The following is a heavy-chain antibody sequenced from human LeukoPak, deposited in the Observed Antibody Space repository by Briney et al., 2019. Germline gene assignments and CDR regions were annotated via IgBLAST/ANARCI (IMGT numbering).Heavy chain of an antibody. D-gene: IGHD2/OR15-2a*01. CDR3: ARPLSGHGVWSYYYYMDV. CDR1: GYTFTSYD. V-gene: IGHV1-8*01. Sequence: GASVKVSCNASGYTFTSYDINWVRQATGQGLEWMGWTNPNSGNTGYAQKFQGRVTMTRNTSISTAYMELSSLRSEDTAVYYCARPLSGHGVWSYYYYMDVWGKGTTVTISS. J-gene: IGHJ6*03. CDR2: TNPNSGNT.